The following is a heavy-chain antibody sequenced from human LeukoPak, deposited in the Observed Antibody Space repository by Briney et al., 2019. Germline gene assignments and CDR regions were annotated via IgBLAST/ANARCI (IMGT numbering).Heavy chain of an antibody. CDR3: ARDLNDSSGSYAFDI. J-gene: IGHJ3*02. D-gene: IGHD3-22*01. V-gene: IGHV4-31*03. CDR1: GGSISSGGYY. CDR2: IYYSGST. Sequence: SKTLSLTCTVSGGSISSGGYYWSWIRQHPGKGLEWIGYIYYSGSTYYNPSLKSRVTISVDTSKNQFSLKLSSVTAADTAVYYCARDLNDSSGSYAFDIWGQGTMVTVSS.